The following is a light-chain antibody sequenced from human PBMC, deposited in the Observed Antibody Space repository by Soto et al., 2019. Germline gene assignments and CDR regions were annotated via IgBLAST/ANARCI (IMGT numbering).Light chain of an antibody. J-gene: IGKJ3*01. CDR3: QQYNDWPLS. Sequence: EIVMTQSPATLSVSPGERATLSCRASQSVSSNLAWYQQKPGQAPRLFIYGASNRATGIPARFSGSGSGTEFTLTISSLQSEDFAVYYCQQYNDWPLSFGPGTKVDIK. CDR2: GAS. CDR1: QSVSSN. V-gene: IGKV3-15*01.